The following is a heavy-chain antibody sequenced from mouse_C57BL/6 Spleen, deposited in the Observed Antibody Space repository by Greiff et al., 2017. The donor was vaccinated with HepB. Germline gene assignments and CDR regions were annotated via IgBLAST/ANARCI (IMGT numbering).Heavy chain of an antibody. V-gene: IGHV1-54*01. J-gene: IGHJ1*03. CDR3: ARGGNYYGSSPSYWYFDV. D-gene: IGHD1-1*01. Sequence: VKLQESGAELVRPGTSVKVSCKASGYAFTNYLIEWVKQRPGQGLEWIGVINPGSGGTNYNEKFKGKATLTADKSSSTAYMQLSSLTSEDSAVYFCARGGNYYGSSPSYWYFDVWGTGTTVTVSS. CDR2: INPGSGGT. CDR1: GYAFTNYL.